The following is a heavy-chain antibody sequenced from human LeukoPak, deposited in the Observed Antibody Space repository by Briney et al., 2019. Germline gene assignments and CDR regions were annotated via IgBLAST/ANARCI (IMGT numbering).Heavy chain of an antibody. CDR1: GFTFSSYS. D-gene: IGHD3-22*01. CDR2: IDWNGGST. J-gene: IGHJ4*02. CDR3: ARGDGSSGYLFDY. V-gene: IGHV3-20*01. Sequence: PGGSLRLSCAASGFTFSSYSMNWVRQAPGKGLEWVSGIDWNGGSTGYADSVKGRFTISRDNAKNSLYLQMNSLRAEDTALYHCARGDGSSGYLFDYWGQGTLVTVSS.